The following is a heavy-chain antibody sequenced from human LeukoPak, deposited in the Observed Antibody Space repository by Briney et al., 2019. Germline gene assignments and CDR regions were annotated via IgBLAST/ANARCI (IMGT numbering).Heavy chain of an antibody. Sequence: PGGSLRLSCAASGFTFSSYWMSWVRQAPGKGLEWVANIKQDGSEKYYVDSVKGRFTISRDNAKNSLYLQMNSLRAEDTAVYYCARERHTLYYYDSSGTFDYWGQGTLVTVSS. D-gene: IGHD3-22*01. V-gene: IGHV3-7*01. CDR2: IKQDGSEK. CDR3: ARERHTLYYYDSSGTFDY. J-gene: IGHJ4*02. CDR1: GFTFSSYW.